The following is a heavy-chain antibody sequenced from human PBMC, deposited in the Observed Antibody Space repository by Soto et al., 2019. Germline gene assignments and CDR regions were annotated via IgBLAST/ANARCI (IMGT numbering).Heavy chain of an antibody. Sequence: SETLSLTCTVSGGSITSYYWSWIRQPPGKGLEWIGYIYYSGNTNYNPSLKSRVTISVDTSKNQFSLKLSSVTAADTAVYYCARGQRDFWSGYYTNDYWGQGTLVTVSS. D-gene: IGHD3-3*01. CDR3: ARGQRDFWSGYYTNDY. CDR1: GGSITSYY. J-gene: IGHJ4*02. CDR2: IYYSGNT. V-gene: IGHV4-59*12.